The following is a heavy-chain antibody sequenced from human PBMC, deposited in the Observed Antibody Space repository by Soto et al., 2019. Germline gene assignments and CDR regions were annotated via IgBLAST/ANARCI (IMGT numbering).Heavy chain of an antibody. Sequence: PGGSLRLSCAASGFTFSSYAMHWVRQAPGKGLEWVAVISYDGSNKYYADSVKGRFTISRDNSKNTLYLQMNSLRAEDTAVYYCAREEQYYDSSGYSVLDYWGQGTLVTVSS. CDR1: GFTFSSYA. J-gene: IGHJ4*02. D-gene: IGHD3-22*01. CDR2: ISYDGSNK. V-gene: IGHV3-30-3*01. CDR3: AREEQYYDSSGYSVLDY.